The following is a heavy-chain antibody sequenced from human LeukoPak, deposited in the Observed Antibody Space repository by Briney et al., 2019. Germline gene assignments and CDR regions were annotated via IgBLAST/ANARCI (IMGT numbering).Heavy chain of an antibody. J-gene: IGHJ4*02. CDR1: GFTFSSYG. V-gene: IGHV3-33*01. D-gene: IGHD6-13*01. CDR3: ARDRYSSRLEYFEY. CDR2: IWYDGNNK. Sequence: GRSLRLSCVASGFTFSSYGMHWVRQVPGKGLEWVAVIWYDGNNKYYADSVKGRFTISRDNSKNPLYLQMNSLRAEDTAVYYCARDRYSSRLEYFEYWGQGTLVTVSS.